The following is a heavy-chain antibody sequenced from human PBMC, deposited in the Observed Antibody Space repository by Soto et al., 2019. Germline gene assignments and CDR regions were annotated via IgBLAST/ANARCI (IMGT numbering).Heavy chain of an antibody. J-gene: IGHJ4*02. CDR3: ATLDTTYSTIFH. Sequence: ASVKVSCKVSGYTLTELSMHWVRQAPGKGLEWMGGFGPEDGETIYAQKFQGRVTMTEDTSTDTAYMELSSLRSEDTAVYYCATLDTTYSTIFHWGQGTLVTVSS. CDR2: FGPEDGET. D-gene: IGHD6-13*01. CDR1: GYTLTELS. V-gene: IGHV1-24*01.